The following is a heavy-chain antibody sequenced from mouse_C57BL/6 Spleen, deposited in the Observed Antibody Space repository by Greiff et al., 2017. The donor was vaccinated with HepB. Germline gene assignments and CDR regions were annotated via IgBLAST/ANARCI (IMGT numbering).Heavy chain of an antibody. CDR2: IDPEDGET. CDR3: AIPSTRSQGDRWFDV. Sequence: EVQLQQSGAELVKPGASVKLSCTASGFNIKDYYMHWVKQRTEQGLEWIGRIDPEDGETKYAPKFQGKATITADTSSNTAYLQLSSLTSEDTAVYYCAIPSTRSQGDRWFDVWGTGTTVTVSS. V-gene: IGHV14-2*01. CDR1: GFNIKDYY. J-gene: IGHJ1*03. D-gene: IGHD2-10*02.